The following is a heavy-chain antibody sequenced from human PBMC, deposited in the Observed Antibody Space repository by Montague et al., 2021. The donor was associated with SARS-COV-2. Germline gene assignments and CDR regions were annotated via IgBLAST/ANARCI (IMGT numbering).Heavy chain of an antibody. CDR3: ARVSRGSYYNWFDP. CDR1: GFTFSSYA. CDR2: ISYDGSNK. D-gene: IGHD1-26*01. V-gene: IGHV3-30-3*01. Sequence: SLRLSFSASGFTFSSYAMHWVRQAPGKGLEWVAVISYDGSNKYYADSVKGRFTISRDNSKNTLYLQMNSLRAEDTAVYYCARVSRGSYYNWFDPWGQGTLVTVSS. J-gene: IGHJ5*02.